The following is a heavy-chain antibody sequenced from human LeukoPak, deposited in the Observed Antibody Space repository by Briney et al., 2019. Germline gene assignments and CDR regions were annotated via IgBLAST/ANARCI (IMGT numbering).Heavy chain of an antibody. D-gene: IGHD2-2*01. Sequence: PGGSLRLSCEASGFTFTTYSMTWVRQTPGEGLEWVSSISTRDTFINYADSVKGRFTISRDNAKNTLYLQMNSLRAEGTAVYYCASGGPYGGYCSSTSCHVDDYFDYWGQGTLVTVSS. V-gene: IGHV3-21*01. CDR2: ISTRDTFI. CDR3: ASGGPYGGYCSSTSCHVDDYFDY. CDR1: GFTFTTYS. J-gene: IGHJ4*02.